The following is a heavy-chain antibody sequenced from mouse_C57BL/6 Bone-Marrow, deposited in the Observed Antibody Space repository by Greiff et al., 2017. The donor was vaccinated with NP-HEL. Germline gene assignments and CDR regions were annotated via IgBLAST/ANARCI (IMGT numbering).Heavy chain of an antibody. CDR2: IYPGDGDT. CDR1: GYAFSSSW. Sequence: VQLQQSGPELVKPGASVKIFCKASGYAFSSSWMNWVKQRHGKGLEWIGRIYPGDGDTNYKGKFKGKATLTADKSSSTAYMQLSSLTSEYYAVYSCASNPHYCGRGFWYLDVWGTGTTVTVSA. V-gene: IGHV1-82*01. D-gene: IGHD1-1*01. J-gene: IGHJ1*03. CDR3: ASNPHYCGRGFWYLDV.